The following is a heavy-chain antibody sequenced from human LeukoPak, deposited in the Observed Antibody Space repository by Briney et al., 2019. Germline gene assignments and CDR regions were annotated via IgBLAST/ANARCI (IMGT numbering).Heavy chain of an antibody. CDR3: ARNAGDY. CDR2: IHYRGST. J-gene: IGHJ4*02. Sequence: SETLSLTCTVSGGSISSYYWSWIRQSPGEGLEWIGYIHYRGSTNYNPSLKSRVTISVDTSKNQFSLKLSSLTAADTAVYYCARNAGDYWGQGTLVTVSS. CDR1: GGSISSYY. V-gene: IGHV4-59*01. D-gene: IGHD1-1*01.